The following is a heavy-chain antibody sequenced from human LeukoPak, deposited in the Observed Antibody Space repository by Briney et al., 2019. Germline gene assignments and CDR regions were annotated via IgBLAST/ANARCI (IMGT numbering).Heavy chain of an antibody. Sequence: SETLSLTCAVYGGSFGGYYWSWIRQPPGKGLEWIGEINHSGSTNYNPSLKSRVTISVDTSKNQFSLKLSSVTAADTAVYYCASMRWTGSSHGGIYYYYYYMDVWGKGTTVTISS. J-gene: IGHJ6*03. CDR1: GGSFGGYY. D-gene: IGHD6-13*01. V-gene: IGHV4-34*01. CDR3: ASMRWTGSSHGGIYYYYYYMDV. CDR2: INHSGST.